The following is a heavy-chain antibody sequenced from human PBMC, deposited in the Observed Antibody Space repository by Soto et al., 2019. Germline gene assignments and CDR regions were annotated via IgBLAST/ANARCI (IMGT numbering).Heavy chain of an antibody. V-gene: IGHV3-30*18. CDR1: GFTFSSYG. J-gene: IGHJ4*02. CDR3: ANGLRVVVRYDSRYYFDY. D-gene: IGHD2-15*01. CDR2: ISYDGSNK. Sequence: QVQLVESGGGVVQPGRSLRLSCAASGFTFSSYGMHWVRQAPGKGLEWVAVISYDGSNKYYADSVKGRFTISRDNSKNTLYLQMNSLRAEDTAVYYCANGLRVVVRYDSRYYFDYWGQGTLVTVSS.